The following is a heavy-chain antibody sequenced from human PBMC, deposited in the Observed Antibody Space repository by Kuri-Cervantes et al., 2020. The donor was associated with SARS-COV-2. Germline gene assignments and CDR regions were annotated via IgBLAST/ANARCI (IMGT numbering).Heavy chain of an antibody. Sequence: SVKVSCKASGFTFTSSAMQWVRQARGQRLEWIGWIVVGSGNTNYAQKFQGRVTITTDESTSTAYMELSSLRSEDTAVYYCASEGSETGIAAIPSAAYFQHWGQGTLVTVSS. J-gene: IGHJ1*01. D-gene: IGHD6-25*01. CDR2: IVVGSGNT. CDR1: GFTFTSSA. V-gene: IGHV1-58*02. CDR3: ASEGSETGIAAIPSAAYFQH.